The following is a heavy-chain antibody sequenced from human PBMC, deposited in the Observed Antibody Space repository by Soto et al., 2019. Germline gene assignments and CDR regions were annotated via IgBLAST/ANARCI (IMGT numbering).Heavy chain of an antibody. CDR2: IYYSGST. Sequence: PSETLSLTCTVSGGSISSYYWSWIRQPPGKGLEWIGYIYYSGSTNYNPSLKSRVTISVDTSKNQFSLKLSSVTAAGTAVYYCAREKGLADAFDIWGQGTMVTVSS. V-gene: IGHV4-59*01. CDR1: GGSISSYY. CDR3: AREKGLADAFDI. J-gene: IGHJ3*02.